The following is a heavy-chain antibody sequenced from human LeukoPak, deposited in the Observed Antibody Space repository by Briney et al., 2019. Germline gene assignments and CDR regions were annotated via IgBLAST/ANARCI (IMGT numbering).Heavy chain of an antibody. J-gene: IGHJ5*02. CDR3: ARGDGVRGFNWFDP. D-gene: IGHD3-10*01. CDR2: TNHSGST. V-gene: IGHV4-34*01. Sequence: NSSETLSLTCAVYGGSFGGYYWSWIRQPPGKGLEWIGETNHSGSTNYNPSLKSRVTISVDTSKNQFSLKLSSVTAADTAVYYCARGDGVRGFNWFDPWGQGTLVTVSS. CDR1: GGSFGGYY.